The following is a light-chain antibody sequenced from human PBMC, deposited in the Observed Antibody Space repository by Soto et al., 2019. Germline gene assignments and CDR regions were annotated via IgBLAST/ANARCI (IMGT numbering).Light chain of an antibody. V-gene: IGKV1-39*01. CDR2: AAF. CDR3: QQSYSTLT. CDR1: QSIDRY. Sequence: DIQMTQSPSSLSASVGDRVTITCRASQSIDRYLNWYQQKPGKAPKLLIYAAFSLQSGVPSRFSGSGSGTDFTLTISSLQPEDFATYYCQQSYSTLTFGPGTKVEIK. J-gene: IGKJ3*01.